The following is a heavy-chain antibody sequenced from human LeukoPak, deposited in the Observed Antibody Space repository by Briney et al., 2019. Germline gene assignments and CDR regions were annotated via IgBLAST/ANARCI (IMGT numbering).Heavy chain of an antibody. CDR2: IYYSGST. V-gene: IGHV4-59*12. D-gene: IGHD3-3*01. Sequence: SETLSLTCTVSGVSISSYYWSWIRQPPGKGLEWIGYIYYSGSTNYNPSLKSRVTISVDTSKNHFSLKLSSVSAADTAVYCCASFNYDFWTHWGQGTLVTVSS. J-gene: IGHJ4*02. CDR3: ASFNYDFWTH. CDR1: GVSISSYY.